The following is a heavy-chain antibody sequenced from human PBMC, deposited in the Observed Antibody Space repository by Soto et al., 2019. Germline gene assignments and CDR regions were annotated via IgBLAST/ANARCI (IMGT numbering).Heavy chain of an antibody. D-gene: IGHD2-15*01. CDR1: GFTFSSYA. Sequence: GGSLRLSCAASGFTFSSYAMTWVRQAPGKGLEWVSSLSGGGDTTYNAESVKGRFTISRDNSKNTLYLQMNSLRAEDTAVYYCAKEDGGSCYLDWGQGTLVTVSS. V-gene: IGHV3-23*01. CDR3: AKEDGGSCYLD. CDR2: LSGGGDTT. J-gene: IGHJ4*02.